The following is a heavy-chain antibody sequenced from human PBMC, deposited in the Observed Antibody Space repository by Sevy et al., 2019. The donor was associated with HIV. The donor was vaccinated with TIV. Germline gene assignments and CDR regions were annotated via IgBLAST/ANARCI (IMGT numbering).Heavy chain of an antibody. J-gene: IGHJ4*02. D-gene: IGHD3-10*01. V-gene: IGHV3-21*01. CDR1: RFTFSSYS. CDR2: ISSSNSYI. Sequence: GGSLRLSCAASRFTFSSYSMNWVRQAPGKGLEWVSSISSSNSYIYYADSVKGRFTVSRDNAKNSLYLQMNRLRAEDTAVFYCARDYGSGTYGIFGYWGQGTLVTVSS. CDR3: ARDYGSGTYGIFGY.